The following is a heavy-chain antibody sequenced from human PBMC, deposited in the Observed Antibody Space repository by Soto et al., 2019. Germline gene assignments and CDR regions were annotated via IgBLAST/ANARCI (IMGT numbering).Heavy chain of an antibody. V-gene: IGHV1-69*13. Sequence: GASVKVSCKASGGTFSSYAISWVRQAPGQGLEWMGGIIPIFGTATYAQKFQGRVTITADESTSTAYMELSSLRSEDTAVYYCARDAQYSSGPTGYWGQGTLVTVSS. CDR3: ARDAQYSSGPTGY. J-gene: IGHJ4*02. CDR2: IIPIFGTA. D-gene: IGHD6-19*01. CDR1: GGTFSSYA.